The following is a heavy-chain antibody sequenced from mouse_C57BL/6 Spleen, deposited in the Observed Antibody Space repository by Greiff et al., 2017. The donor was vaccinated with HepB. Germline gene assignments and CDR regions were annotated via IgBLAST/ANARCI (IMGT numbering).Heavy chain of an antibody. V-gene: IGHV5-17*01. CDR3: ARWDYGSSYWYFDV. CDR1: GFTFSDYG. Sequence: EVKLVESGGGLVKPGGSLKLSCAASGFTFSDYGMHWVRQAPEKGLEWVAYISSGSSTIYYADTVKGRFTISRDNARNTLFLQMTSLRSEDTAMYYCARWDYGSSYWYFDVWGTGTTVTVSS. CDR2: ISSGSSTI. D-gene: IGHD1-1*01. J-gene: IGHJ1*03.